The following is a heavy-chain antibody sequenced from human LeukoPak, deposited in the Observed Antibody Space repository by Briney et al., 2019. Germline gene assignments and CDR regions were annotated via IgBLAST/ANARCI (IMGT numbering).Heavy chain of an antibody. J-gene: IGHJ2*01. D-gene: IGHD1-26*01. CDR1: GFTFSSYW. V-gene: IGHV3-7*03. CDR3: ARDSRYSGSYYATVHWYFDL. CDR2: IKQDGSEK. Sequence: PGGSLRLSCAASGFTFSSYWMSWVRQAPGKGLEWVANIKQDGSEKYYVDSVKGRFTISRDNAKNSLYLQMNSLRAEDTAVYYCARDSRYSGSYYATVHWYFDLWGRGTLVTVSS.